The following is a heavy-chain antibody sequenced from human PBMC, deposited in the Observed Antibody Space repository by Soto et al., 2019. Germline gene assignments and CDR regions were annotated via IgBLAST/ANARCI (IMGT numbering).Heavy chain of an antibody. CDR2: LSYDGSNK. V-gene: IGHV3-30-3*01. J-gene: IGHJ3*02. D-gene: IGHD6-19*01. CDR3: ARGQWLGFDI. Sequence: LRLSCAASGFTFSNYAMHWVRQAPGKGLEWVAVLSYDGSNKYYADSVKGRFTISRDNSKNTLYLQMNSLRAEDTAMYYCARGQWLGFDIWGQGTMVTVSS. CDR1: GFTFSNYA.